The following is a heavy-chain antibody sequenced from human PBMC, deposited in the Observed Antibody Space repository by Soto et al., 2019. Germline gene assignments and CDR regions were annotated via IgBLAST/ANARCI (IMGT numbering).Heavy chain of an antibody. Sequence: SETLSLTCTVSGGSISSYYWSWIRQPPGKGLEWIGYIYYSGSTNYNPSLKSRVTISVDTSKNQFSLKLSSVTAADTAVYYCAREVSSREIDYWGQGTLVTVSS. V-gene: IGHV4-59*01. J-gene: IGHJ4*02. CDR1: GGSISSYY. D-gene: IGHD6-13*01. CDR2: IYYSGST. CDR3: AREVSSREIDY.